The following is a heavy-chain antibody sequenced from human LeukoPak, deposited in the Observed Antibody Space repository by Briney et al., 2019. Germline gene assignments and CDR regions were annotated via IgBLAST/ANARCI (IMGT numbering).Heavy chain of an antibody. CDR2: INEDGSTT. Sequence: GGSLRLSCAASGFTFSSNWMHWVRQAPGKGLVWVSRINEDGSTTNYADSVKGRSTIFRDNAKNTLYLQMNSLRVEDTAVYYCARGRPHGNDYWGQGTLVTVSS. D-gene: IGHD4-23*01. J-gene: IGHJ4*02. CDR1: GFTFSSNW. CDR3: ARGRPHGNDY. V-gene: IGHV3-74*01.